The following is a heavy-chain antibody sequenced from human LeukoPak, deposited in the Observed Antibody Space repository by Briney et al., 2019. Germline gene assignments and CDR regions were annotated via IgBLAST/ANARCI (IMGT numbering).Heavy chain of an antibody. CDR2: IKHDGSDK. J-gene: IGHJ4*02. V-gene: IGHV3-7*01. CDR3: AREDWGPDY. Sequence: PGGSLRLSRAASGFTFTRYWMVWVRQAPGKGLEWVANIKHDGSDKNYVDSVKGRFTISRDNAENLLYLQMNSLRAEDTAVYFCAREDWGPDYWGQGTLVTVSS. CDR1: GFTFTRYW. D-gene: IGHD7-27*01.